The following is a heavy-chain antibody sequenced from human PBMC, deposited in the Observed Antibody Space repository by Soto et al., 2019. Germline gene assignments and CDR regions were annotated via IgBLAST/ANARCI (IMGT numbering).Heavy chain of an antibody. D-gene: IGHD3-10*01. J-gene: IGHJ6*02. CDR2: FRSGGGT. Sequence: QVQLQESGPGLVKPSETLSLTCTVSGDSISSYNLAWIRQPPGKGLEWIGYFRSGGGTSYNPSLNSQVAISADTSMKQLSLGLSSVTAADTAVYYCVRQGIGVLHGLVDVWGQGTTVTVSS. V-gene: IGHV4-59*08. CDR1: GDSISSYN. CDR3: VRQGIGVLHGLVDV.